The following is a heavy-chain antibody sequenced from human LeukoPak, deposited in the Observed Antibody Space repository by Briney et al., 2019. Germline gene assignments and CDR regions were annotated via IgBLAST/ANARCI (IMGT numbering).Heavy chain of an antibody. CDR1: GFTFSSYA. CDR2: ISGSGGST. D-gene: IGHD3-9*01. CDR3: AKDRQGRYFDWLHLALDY. Sequence: GGSLRLSCAASGFTFSSYAMSWVRQAPGKGLEWVSAISGSGGSTYYADSVKGRFTISRDNSKNTLYLQMNSLRAEDTAVYYCAKDRQGRYFDWLHLALDYWGQGTLVTVSS. V-gene: IGHV3-23*01. J-gene: IGHJ4*02.